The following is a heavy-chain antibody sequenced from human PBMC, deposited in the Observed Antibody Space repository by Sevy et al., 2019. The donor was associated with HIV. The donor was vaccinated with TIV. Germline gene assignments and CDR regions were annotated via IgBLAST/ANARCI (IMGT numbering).Heavy chain of an antibody. J-gene: IGHJ4*02. D-gene: IGHD1-1*01. Sequence: GGSLRFSCAASGFTFSSYGMHWVRQAPGKGLEWVAVISYDGSNKYYADSVKGRFTISRDNSKNTLYLQMNSLRAEDTAVYYCAKVDSTGRRGYFDYWGQGTLVTVSS. CDR1: GFTFSSYG. CDR3: AKVDSTGRRGYFDY. V-gene: IGHV3-30*18. CDR2: ISYDGSNK.